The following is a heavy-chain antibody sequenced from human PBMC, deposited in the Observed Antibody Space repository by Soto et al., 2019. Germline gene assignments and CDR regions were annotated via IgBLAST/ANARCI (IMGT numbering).Heavy chain of an antibody. J-gene: IGHJ4*02. Sequence: EVQLVESGGGLVQPGRSLRLSCAASGFTFDDYAMYWVRQAPGKGLEWVSGISWNSGVIGYADSVKGRFTISRDNAKNSLYLQMYSLRAEDTALYYCAKGAYGSGSSYFDYWGQGTLVTFSS. V-gene: IGHV3-9*01. CDR2: ISWNSGVI. D-gene: IGHD3-10*01. CDR3: AKGAYGSGSSYFDY. CDR1: GFTFDDYA.